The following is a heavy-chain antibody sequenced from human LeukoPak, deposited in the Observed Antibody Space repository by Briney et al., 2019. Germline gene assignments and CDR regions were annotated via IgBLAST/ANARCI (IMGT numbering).Heavy chain of an antibody. CDR3: ATDRGWRTSGYYLYYFEY. V-gene: IGHV3-74*01. CDR1: GFTFSNYW. Sequence: PGGSLRLSCVASGFTFSNYWMHWVRQPPGKGLVWVSRIYVDGRTTNYADSVKGRFTISRDNAKNTVYLEMNSLSVEDTAVYYCATDRGWRTSGYYLYYFEYWGQGTLVTVSS. CDR2: IYVDGRTT. D-gene: IGHD3-3*01. J-gene: IGHJ4*02.